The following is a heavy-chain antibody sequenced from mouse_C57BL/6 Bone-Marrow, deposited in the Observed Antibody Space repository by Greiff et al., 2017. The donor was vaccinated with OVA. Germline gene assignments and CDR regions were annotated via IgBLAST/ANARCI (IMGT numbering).Heavy chain of an antibody. CDR2: FYPGSGSI. CDR1: GYTFTEYT. V-gene: IGHV1-62-2*01. J-gene: IGHJ4*01. Sequence: VHLVESGAELVKPGASVKLSCKASGYTFTEYTIHWVKQRSGQGLEWIGWFYPGSGSIKYNEKFKDKATLTADKSSSTVYMELSRLTSEDSAVYFCARHEDRTPTMDDWGQGTSVTVSS. CDR3: ARHEDRTPTMDD.